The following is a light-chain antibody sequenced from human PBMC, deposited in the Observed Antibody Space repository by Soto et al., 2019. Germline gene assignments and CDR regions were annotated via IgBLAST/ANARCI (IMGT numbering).Light chain of an antibody. J-gene: IGKJ5*01. CDR2: GAS. CDR1: QSVTNN. V-gene: IGKV3-15*01. CDR3: QQDNNWPLT. Sequence: ETVLTQSPGTLSLSPGERATLSCRASQSVTNNFLAWYQQKPGQAPRLLIYGASTRATGIPARFSGSGSGTEFTLTISSLQSEDFAVYYCQQDNNWPLTFGQGTRLEI.